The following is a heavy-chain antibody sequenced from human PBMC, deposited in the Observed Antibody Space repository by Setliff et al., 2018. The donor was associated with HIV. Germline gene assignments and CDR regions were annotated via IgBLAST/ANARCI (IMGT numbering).Heavy chain of an antibody. CDR2: ISTYYGST. CDR1: NYTFSTYA. V-gene: IGHV1-18*01. J-gene: IGHJ3*02. CDR3: AREPTYISSWPGHAFDI. Sequence: ASVKVSCKASNYTFSTYAITWVRQAPGQGLEWMGWISTYYGSTKYEQKFQGRVTMTTDLSTSTAHMELRSLRSDDTAVYYCAREPTYISSWPGHAFDIWGQGTMVTVSS. D-gene: IGHD6-6*01.